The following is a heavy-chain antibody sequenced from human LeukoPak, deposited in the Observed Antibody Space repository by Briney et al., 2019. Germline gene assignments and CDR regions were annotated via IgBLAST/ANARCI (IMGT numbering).Heavy chain of an antibody. CDR2: ISTDGTT. V-gene: IGHV3-23*01. J-gene: IGHJ6*03. Sequence: GGSLRLSCAVSGFTFGNYAMTWVRQAPGKGLESVSSISTDGTTYYAHSVKGRFTLSRDNSKNTLHLQMRSLRAEDTAVCYCAKLGHGGYYSYMDVWGKGTTVTVSS. CDR3: AKLGHGGYYSYMDV. D-gene: IGHD3-16*01. CDR1: GFTFGNYA.